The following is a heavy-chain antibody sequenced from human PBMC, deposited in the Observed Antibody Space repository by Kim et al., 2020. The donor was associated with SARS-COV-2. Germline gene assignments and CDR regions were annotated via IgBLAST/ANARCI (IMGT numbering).Heavy chain of an antibody. J-gene: IGHJ6*02. V-gene: IGHV3-30*04. CDR1: GFTFSSYA. CDR2: ISYDGSNK. Sequence: GGSLRLSCAASGFTFSSYAMHWVRQAPGKGLEWVAVISYDGSNKYYADSVKGRFTISRDNSKNTLYLQMNSLRAEDTAVYYCARDVVPAAIWAFVKNYGMDVWGQGTTVTVSS. CDR3: ARDVVPAAIWAFVKNYGMDV. D-gene: IGHD2-2*01.